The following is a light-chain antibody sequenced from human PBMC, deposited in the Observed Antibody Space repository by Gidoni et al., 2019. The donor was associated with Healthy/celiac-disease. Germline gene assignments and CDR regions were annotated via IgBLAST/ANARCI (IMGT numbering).Light chain of an antibody. J-gene: IGLJ1*01. V-gene: IGLV2-14*03. CDR2: DVS. CDR3: SSYTSSSPYV. Sequence: QSALTQPASVSGSPGHAITLSCTGTSSDVGGYNYVPWYQQHPGKAPKLMIYDVSNRPSGVSNRFSGSKSGNTASLTISGLQAEDEADYYCSSYTSSSPYVFGTGTKVTVL. CDR1: SSDVGGYNY.